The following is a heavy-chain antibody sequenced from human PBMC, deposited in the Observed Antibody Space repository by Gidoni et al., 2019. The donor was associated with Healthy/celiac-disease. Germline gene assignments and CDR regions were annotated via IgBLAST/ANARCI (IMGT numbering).Heavy chain of an antibody. CDR2: ISGSGGST. CDR3: AKDAYSSSWTLET. CDR1: GFTFGSYA. D-gene: IGHD6-13*01. Sequence: EVQLLESGGGLVQPGGSLRVSCAASGFTFGSYAMSWVRQAPGKGLEWVSAISGSGGSTYYADSVKGRFTISRDNSKNTLYLQMNSLRAEDTAVYYCAKDAYSSSWTLETWGQGTLVTVSS. J-gene: IGHJ4*02. V-gene: IGHV3-23*01.